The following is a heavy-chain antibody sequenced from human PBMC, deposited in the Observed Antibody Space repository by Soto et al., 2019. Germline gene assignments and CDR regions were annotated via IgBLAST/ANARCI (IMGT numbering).Heavy chain of an antibody. CDR2: ISAYNGNT. D-gene: IGHD2-15*01. CDR3: ARVGTVVLRGAFDI. V-gene: IGHV1-18*01. J-gene: IGHJ3*02. Sequence: ASVKVSCKTSGYTFTSYDINWVRQAPGQGLEWMGWISAYNGNTNYAQKLQGRVTMTTDTSTSTAYMELRSLRSDDTAVYYCARVGTVVLRGAFDIWGQGTMVTVSS. CDR1: GYTFTSYD.